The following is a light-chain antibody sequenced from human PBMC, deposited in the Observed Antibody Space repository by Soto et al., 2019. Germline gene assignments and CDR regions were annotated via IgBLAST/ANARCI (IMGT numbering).Light chain of an antibody. CDR2: DVS. CDR1: SSDVAIYNY. V-gene: IGLV2-11*01. CDR3: CSYAGSYTFARNV. J-gene: IGLJ1*01. Sequence: QSVLTQPRSVSGSPGQSVTISCTGTSSDVAIYNYISWYQQHPGEAPKLMIHDVSERPSGVPDRFSGSKSGNTASLTISGLRAEDEADYYCCSYAGSYTFARNVFGTGTKVTVL.